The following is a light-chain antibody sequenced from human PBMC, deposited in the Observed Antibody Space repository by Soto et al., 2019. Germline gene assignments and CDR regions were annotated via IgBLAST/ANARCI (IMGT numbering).Light chain of an antibody. Sequence: DIQMTQSPSSLSASVGDRVTITCRASQNISSYLNWYQQKPGKAPKLLIYAASSLQSGVPSRFSGRGSGTHFILIINNLQPEDFATYYCQQFNSLFGQGTRLEIK. V-gene: IGKV1-39*01. J-gene: IGKJ5*01. CDR1: QNISSY. CDR2: AAS. CDR3: QQFNSL.